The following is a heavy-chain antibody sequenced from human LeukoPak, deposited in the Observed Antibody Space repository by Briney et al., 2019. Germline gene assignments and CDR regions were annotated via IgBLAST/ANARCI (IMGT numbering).Heavy chain of an antibody. V-gene: IGHV5-51*01. J-gene: IGHJ4*02. CDR3: ARLGTNDYGVY. CDR2: IYPGDSDT. Sequence: GGSLQMSCKGSGYSFTSYWIGGVRQMPGKGLEGMGIIYPGDSDTRYSPSFQGQVTISADKSISTAYLQWSSLKASDTAMYYCARLGTNDYGVYWGQGTLVTVSS. CDR1: GYSFTSYW.